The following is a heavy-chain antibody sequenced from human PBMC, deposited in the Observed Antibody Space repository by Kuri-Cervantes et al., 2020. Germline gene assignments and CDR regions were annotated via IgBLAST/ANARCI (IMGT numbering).Heavy chain of an antibody. CDR1: GFTFSSYG. CDR3: ARGGYEDGYNSVPPDAFDI. V-gene: IGHV3-30*03. CDR2: ISYDGSNK. Sequence: GESLKISCAASGFTFSSYGMHWVRQAPGKGLEWVAVISYDGSNKYYADSVKGRFTISRDNAKNSLYLQMNSLRAEDTAVYYCARGGYEDGYNSVPPDAFDIWGQGTMVTVSS. J-gene: IGHJ3*02. D-gene: IGHD5-24*01.